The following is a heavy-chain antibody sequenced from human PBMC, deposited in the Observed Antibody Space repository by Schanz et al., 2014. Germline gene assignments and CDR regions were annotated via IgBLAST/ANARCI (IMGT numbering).Heavy chain of an antibody. D-gene: IGHD6-13*01. V-gene: IGHV3-7*01. CDR3: AREEGWGIAAAGPKHYYYGMDV. CDR2: IKQDGSEK. CDR1: GFSLNTYG. J-gene: IGHJ6*02. Sequence: VQLMESGGGVVQPGTSLILSCSVSGFSLNTYGIHWFRQPAGKGLEWVANIKQDGSEKYYVDAVKGRFTISRDNAKNSLYLQMNSLRAEDTAVYYCAREEGWGIAAAGPKHYYYGMDVWGQGTTVTVSS.